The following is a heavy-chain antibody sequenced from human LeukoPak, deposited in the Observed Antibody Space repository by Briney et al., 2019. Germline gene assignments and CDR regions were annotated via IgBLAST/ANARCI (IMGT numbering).Heavy chain of an antibody. CDR1: GFTFSNAW. D-gene: IGHD3-22*01. V-gene: IGHV3-15*01. CDR2: IKSKTDGGTT. Sequence: GRSLRLSCAASGFTFSNAWMNWVRQAPGKGLEWVGRIKSKTDGGTTDYAAPVKGRFTISRDDSKNTLYLQMNSLKTEDTAVYYCTTDSMIVVVIDDYWGQGTLVTVSS. CDR3: TTDSMIVVVIDDY. J-gene: IGHJ4*02.